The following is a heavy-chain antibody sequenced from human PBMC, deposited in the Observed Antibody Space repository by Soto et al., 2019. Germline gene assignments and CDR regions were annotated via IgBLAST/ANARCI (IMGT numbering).Heavy chain of an antibody. V-gene: IGHV3-30*18. CDR2: ISYDGSNK. CDR1: GFTFSSYG. Sequence: GGSLRLSCADSGFTFSSYGMHRVRQAPGNGLEWVAVISYDGSNKYYADSVKGRFTISRDNSKNTLYLQMNSLRAEDTAVYYCAKDRGSGWLVKYYYYYGMDVWGQGTTVTV. J-gene: IGHJ6*02. CDR3: AKDRGSGWLVKYYYYYGMDV. D-gene: IGHD6-19*01.